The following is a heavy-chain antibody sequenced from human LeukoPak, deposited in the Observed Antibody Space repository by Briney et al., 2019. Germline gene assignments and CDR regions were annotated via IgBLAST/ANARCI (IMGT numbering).Heavy chain of an antibody. CDR1: GFTFSNYW. J-gene: IGHJ4*02. D-gene: IGHD6-6*01. V-gene: IGHV3-74*01. CDR3: ARGYSSSYRIDY. CDR2: INTDGSST. Sequence: GGSLRLSRAASGFTFSNYWMHWVRQAPGKGLVWVSRINTDGSSTTYADSVKGRFTISRDNAKNTLYPQMNSLSAEDTAVYYCARGYSSSYRIDYWGQGTLVTVSS.